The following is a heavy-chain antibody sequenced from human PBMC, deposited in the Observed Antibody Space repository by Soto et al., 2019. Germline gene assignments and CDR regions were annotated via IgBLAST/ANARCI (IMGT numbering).Heavy chain of an antibody. CDR2: IYYSGST. Sequence: PSETLSLTCTVSGGSISSYYWSWIRQPPGKGLEWIGYIYYSGSTNYNPSLKSRVTISVDTSKNQFSLKLNSMTAADSVVYYCARHNYGSGSTYFDYWGQGTLVTAPQ. V-gene: IGHV4-59*08. CDR3: ARHNYGSGSTYFDY. J-gene: IGHJ4*02. D-gene: IGHD3-10*01. CDR1: GGSISSYY.